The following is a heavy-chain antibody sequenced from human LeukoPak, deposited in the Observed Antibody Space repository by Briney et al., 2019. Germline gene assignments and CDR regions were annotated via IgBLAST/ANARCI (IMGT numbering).Heavy chain of an antibody. Sequence: SETLSLTCTVSGGSISSYYRSWIRQPPGKELEWIGYIYYSGSTNYNPSLKSRVTISVDTSKKQFSLKLSSATAADTAVYYCARGALRFDYWGQGTLVTVSS. J-gene: IGHJ4*02. V-gene: IGHV4-59*01. CDR2: IYYSGST. CDR1: GGSISSYY. CDR3: ARGALRFDY.